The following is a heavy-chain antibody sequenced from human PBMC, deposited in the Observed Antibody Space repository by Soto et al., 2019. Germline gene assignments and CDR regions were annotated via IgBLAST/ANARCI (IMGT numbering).Heavy chain of an antibody. D-gene: IGHD3-22*01. CDR1: GYTFTSYG. Sequence: GASVKVSCKASGYTFTSYGISWVRQAPGQGLEWMGWISAYNGNTNYAQKLQGRVTMTTDTSTSTAYMELRSLRSDDTAVYYCAIVRLITMIVVVTDWNWFDPWGQGTLVTVSS. CDR2: ISAYNGNT. J-gene: IGHJ5*02. V-gene: IGHV1-18*01. CDR3: AIVRLITMIVVVTDWNWFDP.